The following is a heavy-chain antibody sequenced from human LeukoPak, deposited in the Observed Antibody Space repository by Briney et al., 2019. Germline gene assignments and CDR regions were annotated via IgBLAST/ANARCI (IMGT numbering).Heavy chain of an antibody. CDR2: ISGSGGST. Sequence: GGSLRLSCAASGFTFSSYAMSWVRQAPGKGLEWVSTISGSGGSTSYADSVKGRFTISRDNSKNTVYLQMNSLRAEDTAVYYCAKDMGLVLSTVAPFDNWGQGTLVTVSS. CDR1: GFTFSSYA. D-gene: IGHD4/OR15-4a*01. CDR3: AKDMGLVLSTVAPFDN. J-gene: IGHJ4*02. V-gene: IGHV3-23*01.